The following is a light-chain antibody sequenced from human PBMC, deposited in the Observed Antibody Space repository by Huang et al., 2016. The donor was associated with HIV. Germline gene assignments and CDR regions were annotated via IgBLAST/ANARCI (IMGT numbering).Light chain of an antibody. CDR3: MQGTHWPPA. V-gene: IGKV2-30*01. J-gene: IGKJ1*01. CDR2: KVY. CDR1: QSLIYIDGNTY. Sequence: DVVMTQSPLSLPVTLGQPASISCRSSQSLIYIDGNTYVNWFQQRPGQSPRRLIYKVYNRDSGVPDIFSGSGSGTDFTRKISSVEAEDVGIYYCMQGTHWPPAFGQGTKVEIK.